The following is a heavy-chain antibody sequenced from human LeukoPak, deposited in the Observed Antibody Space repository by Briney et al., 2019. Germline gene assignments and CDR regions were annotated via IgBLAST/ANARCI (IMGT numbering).Heavy chain of an antibody. CDR1: GFTFSSYS. CDR2: ISSSSSYI. V-gene: IGHV3-21*04. J-gene: IGHJ4*02. D-gene: IGHD6-13*01. Sequence: PGGSLRLSCAASGFTFSSYSMNWVRQAPGKGLEWVSSISSSSSYIYYADSVRGRFTISRDNAKNSLYLQMNSLKASDTAMYYCARLVERQLVPNGVDYWGQGTLVTVSS. CDR3: ARLVERQLVPNGVDY.